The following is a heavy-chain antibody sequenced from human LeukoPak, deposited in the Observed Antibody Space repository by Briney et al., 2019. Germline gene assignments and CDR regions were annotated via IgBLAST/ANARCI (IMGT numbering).Heavy chain of an antibody. CDR3: AKVLGIWFGESDYYFDY. V-gene: IGHV3-23*01. Sequence: PGGSLRLSCAASGFTFSSYAMRWVRQAPGKGLEWVSTISGTTGSTYYADSVRGRVTISRDNSKNTLNMQLNSLRAEDTAVYYCAKVLGIWFGESDYYFDYWGQGTLVTVSS. D-gene: IGHD3-10*01. CDR1: GFTFSSYA. J-gene: IGHJ4*02. CDR2: ISGTTGST.